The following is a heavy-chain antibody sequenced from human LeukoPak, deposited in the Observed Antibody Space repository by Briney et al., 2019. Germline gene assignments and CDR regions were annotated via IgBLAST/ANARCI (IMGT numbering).Heavy chain of an antibody. CDR3: ARAIVGATTGTVDL. CDR2: ISSNSSYM. V-gene: IGHV3-21*01. D-gene: IGHD1-26*01. CDR1: GFTFSSYS. Sequence: PGGSLRLSCAASGFTFSSYSMNWVRQAPGRGLEWVSSISSNSSYMYYADSVKGRLTISRDNANNSLFLQMNSLRVDDTAVYYCARAIVGATTGTVDLWGQGTLVTVSS. J-gene: IGHJ5*02.